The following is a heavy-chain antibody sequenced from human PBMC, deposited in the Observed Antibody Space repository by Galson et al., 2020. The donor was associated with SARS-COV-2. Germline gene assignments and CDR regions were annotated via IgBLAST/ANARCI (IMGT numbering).Heavy chain of an antibody. D-gene: IGHD6-19*01. CDR2: IYYSGST. CDR1: GGSISSSSYY. CDR3: ARHRRALSSGWYLLDWFDP. J-gene: IGHJ5*02. Sequence: SETLSLTCTVSGGSISSSSYYWGWIRQPPGKGLEWIGSIYYSGSTYYNPSLKSRVTISVDTSKNQFSLKLSSVTAADTAVYYCARHRRALSSGWYLLDWFDPWGQGTLVTVSS. V-gene: IGHV4-39*01.